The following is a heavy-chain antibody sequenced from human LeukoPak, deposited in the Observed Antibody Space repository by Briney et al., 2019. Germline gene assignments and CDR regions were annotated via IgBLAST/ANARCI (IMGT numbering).Heavy chain of an antibody. CDR3: ARAGYGSGSYFDY. CDR2: INAVNGNT. Sequence: ASVKVSCKASGYTFASYAMHSVRQAPGHRREWMGWINAVNGNTKYSQKFQGRVTITRDTSASTAYMELSSLRSEDTAVYYRARAGYGSGSYFDYWGQGTLVTVSS. J-gene: IGHJ4*02. CDR1: GYTFASYA. V-gene: IGHV1-3*01. D-gene: IGHD3-10*01.